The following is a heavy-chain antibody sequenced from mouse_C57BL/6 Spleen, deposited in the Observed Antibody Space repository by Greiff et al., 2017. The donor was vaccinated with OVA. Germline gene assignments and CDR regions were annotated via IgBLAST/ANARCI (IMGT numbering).Heavy chain of an antibody. D-gene: IGHD1-1*01. Sequence: QVHVKQPGAELVKPGASVKLSCKASGYTFTSYWMHWVKQRPGRGLEWIGRIDPNSGGTKYNEKFKSKATLTVDKPSSTAYMQLSSLTSEDSAVYCWARSAAYCYGTYLYFDVWGTGTTVTVSS. V-gene: IGHV1-72*01. CDR2: IDPNSGGT. CDR1: GYTFTSYW. CDR3: ARSAAYCYGTYLYFDV. J-gene: IGHJ1*03.